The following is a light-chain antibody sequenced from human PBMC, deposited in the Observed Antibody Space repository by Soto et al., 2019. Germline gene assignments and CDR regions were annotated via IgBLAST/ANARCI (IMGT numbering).Light chain of an antibody. Sequence: EIVMTQSPATLSVSPGERATLSCRASQSVSSNLAWYQQKPGQAPRLLIHGASTRATGIPARFSGSGSGTEFTLTISGLQSEDFAVYYCQQYNNWPWTFGQGTKVGIK. V-gene: IGKV3-15*01. CDR2: GAS. CDR1: QSVSSN. CDR3: QQYNNWPWT. J-gene: IGKJ1*01.